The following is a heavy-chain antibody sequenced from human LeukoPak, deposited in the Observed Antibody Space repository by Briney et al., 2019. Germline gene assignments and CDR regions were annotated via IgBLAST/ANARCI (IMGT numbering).Heavy chain of an antibody. CDR3: TREVVVGATTARFDY. D-gene: IGHD2-15*01. CDR1: GGSFSGYY. Sequence: SETLSLTCAVYGGSFSGYYWSWIRQPPGKGLEWIGEINHSGSTNYNPSLKSRVTISVDTSKNQFSLKLSSVTAADTAVYYCTREVVVGATTARFDYWGQGTLVTVPS. CDR2: INHSGST. J-gene: IGHJ4*02. V-gene: IGHV4-34*01.